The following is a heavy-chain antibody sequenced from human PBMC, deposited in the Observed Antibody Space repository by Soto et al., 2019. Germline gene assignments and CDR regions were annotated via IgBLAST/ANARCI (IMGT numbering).Heavy chain of an antibody. Sequence: ASVKVSCKVSGYTLTELSMHWVRQAPGKGLEWMGGFDPEDGETIYAQKFQGRVTMTEDTSTDTAYMELSSLRSEDTAVYYCATDIVGATTPGRNWFDPWGQGTLVTVSS. CDR2: FDPEDGET. V-gene: IGHV1-24*01. CDR3: ATDIVGATTPGRNWFDP. D-gene: IGHD1-26*01. CDR1: GYTLTELS. J-gene: IGHJ5*02.